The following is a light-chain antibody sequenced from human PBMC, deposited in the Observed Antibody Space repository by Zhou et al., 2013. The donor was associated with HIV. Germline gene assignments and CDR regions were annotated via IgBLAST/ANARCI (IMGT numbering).Light chain of an antibody. CDR2: TAS. CDR3: QQGYSAPYT. J-gene: IGKJ2*01. CDR1: ESISSY. V-gene: IGKV1-39*01. Sequence: DIQMTQSPSYVSASVGDRVTITCRASESISSYSNWYQQKPGKAPKLLIHTASILQSGVPSRFSGSGSGTDFTLTINSLQPEDFATYYCQQGYSAPYTFGQGTKVEFK.